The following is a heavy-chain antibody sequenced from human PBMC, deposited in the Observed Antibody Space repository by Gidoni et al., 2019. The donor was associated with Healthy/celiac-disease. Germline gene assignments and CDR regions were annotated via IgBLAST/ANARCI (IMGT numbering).Heavy chain of an antibody. Sequence: QVQLQESGPGLVKPSQTLSLTCPVSGGSISSGSYYWSWIRQPAGKGLEWIGRIYTSGSTNYNPSLKSRVTISVDTSKNQFALKLSSVTAADTAVYYCARERRLGEFYYWGQGTLVTVSS. CDR1: GGSISSGSYY. CDR2: IYTSGST. J-gene: IGHJ4*02. V-gene: IGHV4-61*02. D-gene: IGHD3-16*01. CDR3: ARERRLGEFYY.